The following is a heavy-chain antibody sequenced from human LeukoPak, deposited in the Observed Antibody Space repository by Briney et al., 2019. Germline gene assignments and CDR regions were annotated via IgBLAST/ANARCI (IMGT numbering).Heavy chain of an antibody. D-gene: IGHD2-8*02. CDR3: VRWGNAKVLDI. V-gene: IGHV3-23*01. Sequence: GGSLRLSCAASGFTFSTYTMYWVRHPPGKRLEWVSIIGNNGGGIHYADSVKGRFTISRDNSKNTLYLQMNSLRAEDTAVYYCVRWGNAKVLDIWGQGTMVTVSS. CDR1: GFTFSTYT. J-gene: IGHJ3*02. CDR2: IGNNGGGI.